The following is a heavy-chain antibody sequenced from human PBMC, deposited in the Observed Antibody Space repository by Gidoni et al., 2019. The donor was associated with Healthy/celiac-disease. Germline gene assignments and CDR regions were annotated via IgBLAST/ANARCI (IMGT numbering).Heavy chain of an antibody. D-gene: IGHD5-12*01. CDR2: ISRNGGST. J-gene: IGHJ4*02. Sequence: EVQLVESGGGLVQPGGSLRLSCSASGFTFSSYAMHWVRQAPGKGLEYVSAISRNGGSTYYADSVKGRFTISRDNSKNTLYLQMSSLRAEDTAVYYCVKDRGYSGYDTDYWGQGTLVTVSS. CDR3: VKDRGYSGYDTDY. V-gene: IGHV3-64D*08. CDR1: GFTFSSYA.